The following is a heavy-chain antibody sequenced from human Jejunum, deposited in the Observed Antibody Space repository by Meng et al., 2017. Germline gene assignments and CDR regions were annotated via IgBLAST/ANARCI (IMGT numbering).Heavy chain of an antibody. CDR3: ARVPYDSSGYYLWGDY. J-gene: IGHJ4*02. V-gene: IGHV4-31*03. CDR2: MYYSGST. D-gene: IGHD3-22*01. Sequence: VHRQHSALLLVKPSQTPSLTCTFSGGSVSSGGYYWSWIRQHPGKGLEWIGYMYYSGSTYYNPSLKSRVTISLDTSKNQFSLKLSSVSAADTAVYYCARVPYDSSGYYLWGDYWGQGTLVTVS. CDR1: GGSVSSGGYY.